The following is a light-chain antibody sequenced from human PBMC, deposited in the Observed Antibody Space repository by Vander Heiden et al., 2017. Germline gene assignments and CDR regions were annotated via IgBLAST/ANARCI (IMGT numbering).Light chain of an antibody. J-gene: IGKJ4*01. CDR1: QSVSSY. V-gene: IGKV3-11*01. Sequence: ERVLTQSPATLSLPPGERATLSCRASQSVSSYLAWYQQKPGQAPRLLIYDASNRATGIPARFSGSGSGTDFTLTISSLEPEDFAVYYCQQRSNWPLTFGGGTKVEIK. CDR2: DAS. CDR3: QQRSNWPLT.